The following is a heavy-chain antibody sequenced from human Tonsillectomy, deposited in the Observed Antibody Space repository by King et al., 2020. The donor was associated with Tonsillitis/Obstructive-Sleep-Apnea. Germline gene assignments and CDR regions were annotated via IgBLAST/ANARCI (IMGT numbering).Heavy chain of an antibody. Sequence: QLVQSGAEVKKPGASVKVSCEASGYTFNNYAIYWVRQAPGQRLEWMGWISTDHGNTMYAQKFQGRVAISRDTSASTAYMELSTLTSEDTAVYYCAREGNGPNGYGDYGWFDPWGQGTLVTVSS. V-gene: IGHV1-3*04. CDR2: ISTDHGNT. CDR1: GYTFNNYA. D-gene: IGHD4-17*01. J-gene: IGHJ5*02. CDR3: AREGNGPNGYGDYGWFDP.